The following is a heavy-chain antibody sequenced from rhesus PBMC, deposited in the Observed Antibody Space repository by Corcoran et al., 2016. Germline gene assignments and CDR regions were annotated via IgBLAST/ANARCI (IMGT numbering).Heavy chain of an antibody. J-gene: IGHJ6*01. Sequence: QVQLQESGPGLVKPSETLSLTCAVSGGSISSGYYSWSWIRQPPGKGLEWLGYITSNGSTSYHPALRSRLTISRDTSKNQFALKLSSVTAADTAVYYGARYGVIAAAGDSWGQGVVVTVSS. D-gene: IGHD6-25*01. CDR2: ITSNGST. V-gene: IGHV4-122*02. CDR1: GGSISSGYYS. CDR3: ARYGVIAAAGDS.